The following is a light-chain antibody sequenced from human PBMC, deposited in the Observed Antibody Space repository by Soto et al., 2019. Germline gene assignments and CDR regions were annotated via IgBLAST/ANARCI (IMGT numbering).Light chain of an antibody. CDR1: QSVSSRY. J-gene: IGKJ1*01. Sequence: EIVLTQSPGTLSLSPGERATLSGRASQSVSSRYLVWHQQTPGQAPRLXIYAASRRETGIPERFSGSGAGTECTRTISRLEPEDVAVDYCPQYGSLTWTFGQGTKVDIK. CDR2: AAS. CDR3: PQYGSLTWT. V-gene: IGKV3-20*01.